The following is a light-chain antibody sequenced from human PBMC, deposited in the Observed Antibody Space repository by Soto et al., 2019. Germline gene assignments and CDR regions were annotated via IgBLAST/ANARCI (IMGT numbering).Light chain of an antibody. V-gene: IGLV2-14*01. J-gene: IGLJ2*01. Sequence: QSVLTQPASVSGSPGQSITISCTGTSSDVGAHNHVSWYQHHSGKAPKLMIYDVNNRPSVVSNRFSGSKSGNTASLSISGLQAEDEADYYCISYRSGSTPVFGGGTKLTVL. CDR1: SSDVGAHNH. CDR3: ISYRSGSTPV. CDR2: DVN.